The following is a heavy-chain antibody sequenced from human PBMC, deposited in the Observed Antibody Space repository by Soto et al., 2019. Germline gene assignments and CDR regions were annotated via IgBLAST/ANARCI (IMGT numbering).Heavy chain of an antibody. D-gene: IGHD1-1*01. CDR1: GGSISSYY. V-gene: IGHV4-59*08. Sequence: SETLSLTCTVSGGSISSYYWSWIRQPPGKGLEWIGYIYYSGSTNYNPSLKSRVTISVDTSKNQFSLKLSSVTAADTAVYYCATNTRGAYNAAFDIWGQGTMVTVSS. CDR3: ATNTRGAYNAAFDI. CDR2: IYYSGST. J-gene: IGHJ3*02.